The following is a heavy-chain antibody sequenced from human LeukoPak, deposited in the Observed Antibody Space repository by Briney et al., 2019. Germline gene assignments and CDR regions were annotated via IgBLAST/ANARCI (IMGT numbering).Heavy chain of an antibody. CDR2: ISSNGGST. CDR3: ATAFGGENFDH. J-gene: IGHJ4*02. V-gene: IGHV3-64*01. Sequence: GGSLSLSCAASGFTFSTYAMHWVRQAPGKGLEYVSAISSNGGSTFYANSVKGRFTISRDNSKNTLYLQMGSLRAEDMAVYYCATAFGGENFDHWGQGTLVTVSS. CDR1: GFTFSTYA. D-gene: IGHD3-10*01.